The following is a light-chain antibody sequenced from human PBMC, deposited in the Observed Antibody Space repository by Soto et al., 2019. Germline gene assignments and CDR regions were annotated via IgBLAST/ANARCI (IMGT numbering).Light chain of an antibody. CDR2: QAS. CDR3: QQYKSYST. CDR1: QSINTW. Sequence: DIQMTQSPSTLSASVGDRVTITCRASQSINTWLAWYQQKPAKAPRLLIYQASSLESGVPSRFSGSGFGTEFTLTISNLQPDDFATYYCQQYKSYSTFGQGTKLETK. V-gene: IGKV1-5*03. J-gene: IGKJ2*01.